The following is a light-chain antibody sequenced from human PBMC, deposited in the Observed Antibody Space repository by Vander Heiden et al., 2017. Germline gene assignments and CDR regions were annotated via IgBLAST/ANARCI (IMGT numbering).Light chain of an antibody. Sequence: DVVMTQSPLSLPVTLGQAAAISCRSSQSLVNSDGNTYLSWFQQRPGQSPRRLIYRVSNRDSGVPDRISGSGSGTDFTLKSSRVEAEDVGVYFCMQGSHWPLTFGGGTRVEIK. J-gene: IGKJ4*01. CDR1: QSLVNSDGNTY. CDR3: MQGSHWPLT. CDR2: RVS. V-gene: IGKV2-30*01.